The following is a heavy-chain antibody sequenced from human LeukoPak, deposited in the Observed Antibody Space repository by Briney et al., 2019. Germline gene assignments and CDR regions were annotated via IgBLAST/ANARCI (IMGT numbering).Heavy chain of an antibody. CDR1: GFTLDDYG. CDR3: ARGPDYYYYYMDV. CDR2: INWNGGST. Sequence: PGGSLRLSCAASGFTLDDYGMSWVRQAPGKGLEWVSGINWNGGSTGYADSVKGRFTISRDNAKNSLYLQMNSLRAEDTALYYCARGPDYYYYYMDVWGKGATVTVSS. J-gene: IGHJ6*03. V-gene: IGHV3-20*04.